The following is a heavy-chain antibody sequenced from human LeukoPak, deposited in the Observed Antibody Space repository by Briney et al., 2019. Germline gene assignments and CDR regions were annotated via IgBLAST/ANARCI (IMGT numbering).Heavy chain of an antibody. CDR2: IHSSGGT. Sequence: GGSLRLSCIASGFTFSNYGMHWVRQAPGKGLEWVSAIHSSGGTYYADSVKGRFTISRDTSKNTLYLQINSLRVEDTAVYYCIVFGDSNHWGQGTLVTVSS. CDR1: GFTFSNYG. CDR3: IVFGDSNH. D-gene: IGHD4-17*01. V-gene: IGHV3-NL1*01. J-gene: IGHJ5*02.